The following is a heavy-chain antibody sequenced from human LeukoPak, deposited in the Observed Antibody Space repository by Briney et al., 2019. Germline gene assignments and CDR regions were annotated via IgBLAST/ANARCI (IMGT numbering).Heavy chain of an antibody. J-gene: IGHJ4*02. CDR3: ATAIRVEDIVVVPAVFDY. Sequence: PGRSLRLSCAASGFTFSSYSMNWVRQAPGKGLEWVSYISSSSSTIYYADSVKGRFTISRDNAKNSLYLQMNSLRAEDTAVYYCATAIRVEDIVVVPAVFDYWGQGTLVTVSS. CDR1: GFTFSSYS. CDR2: ISSSSSTI. V-gene: IGHV3-48*01. D-gene: IGHD2-2*01.